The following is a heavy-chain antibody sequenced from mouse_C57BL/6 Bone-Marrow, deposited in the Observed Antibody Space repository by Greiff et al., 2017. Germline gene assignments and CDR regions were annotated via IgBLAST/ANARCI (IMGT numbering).Heavy chain of an antibody. Sequence: VHLKQSGTELVKPGASVKISCKASGYTFTSYYMHWVKQSPEQSLEWIGDINPRTGGTTYNEKFKTKATLTVDKSSSTAYMQLKSLTSEDSAGYCCSRPHYRDGFAYWGQGTLVTVSA. D-gene: IGHD5-5*01. V-gene: IGHV1-42*01. CDR1: GYTFTSYY. J-gene: IGHJ3*01. CDR3: SRPHYRDGFAY. CDR2: INPRTGGT.